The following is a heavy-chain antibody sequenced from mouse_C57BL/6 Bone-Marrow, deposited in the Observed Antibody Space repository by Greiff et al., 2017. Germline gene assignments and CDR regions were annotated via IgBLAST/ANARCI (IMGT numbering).Heavy chain of an antibody. J-gene: IGHJ2*01. D-gene: IGHD2-5*01. CDR1: GFTFSSYA. Sequence: EVYLVESGGGLVKPGGSLKLSCAASGFTFSSYAMSWVRQTPEKRLEWVATISDGGSYTYYPDNVKGRFTISRDNAKNNLYLQMSHLKSEDTAMYYCARDYYSNRPFDYWGQGTTLTVSS. V-gene: IGHV5-4*01. CDR2: ISDGGSYT. CDR3: ARDYYSNRPFDY.